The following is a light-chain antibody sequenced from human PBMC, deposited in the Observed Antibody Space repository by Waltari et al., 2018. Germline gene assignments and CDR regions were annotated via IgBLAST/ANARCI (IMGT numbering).Light chain of an antibody. Sequence: QSTLTQPASVSGSLGQSITISCIGTSGDVGNYNLVSLYQQHPGKAPKFMIYGVNKRPSGFSNRFSGYKSGNTASLTISGLQGVDEAIYFCSSYAAYNSVIFGGGTKVTVL. CDR1: SGDVGNYNL. CDR3: SSYAAYNSVI. V-gene: IGLV2-23*02. J-gene: IGLJ2*01. CDR2: GVN.